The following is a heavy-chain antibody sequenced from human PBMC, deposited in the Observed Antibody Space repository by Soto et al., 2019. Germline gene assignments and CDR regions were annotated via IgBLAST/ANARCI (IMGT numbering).Heavy chain of an antibody. D-gene: IGHD2-15*01. CDR1: GGTSSTYT. CDR2: IIPVLGIV. J-gene: IGHJ4*02. V-gene: IGHV1-69*02. Sequence: GASVKVSCKASGGTSSTYTINWVRQAPGQGLEWMGRIIPVLGIVNYAQKLQGRVTITADKSTTTAYMELSSLRSEDTAVYYCARGYCSGGSCYHSFDYWGQGTQVTVSS. CDR3: ARGYCSGGSCYHSFDY.